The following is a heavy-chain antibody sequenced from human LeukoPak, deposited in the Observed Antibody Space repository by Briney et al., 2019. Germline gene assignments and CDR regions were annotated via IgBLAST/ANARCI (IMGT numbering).Heavy chain of an antibody. CDR1: GGTFISYA. CDR3: ARALYYDFWSGYSEPAYYYYMDV. CDR2: IIPIFGTA. Sequence: ASVKVSCKASGGTFISYAISWVRQAPGQGLEWMRGIIPIFGTANYAQKFQGRVPITADESTSTAYMELSSLRSEDTAVYYCARALYYDFWSGYSEPAYYYYMDVWGKGTTVTVSS. D-gene: IGHD3-3*01. V-gene: IGHV1-69*13. J-gene: IGHJ6*03.